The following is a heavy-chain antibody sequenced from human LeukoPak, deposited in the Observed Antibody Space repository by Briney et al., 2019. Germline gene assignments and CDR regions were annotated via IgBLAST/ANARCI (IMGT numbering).Heavy chain of an antibody. CDR1: GFTFSSYA. V-gene: IGHV3-30-3*01. J-gene: IGHJ4*02. CDR3: ARVLEVEVEWELPVAWRFEGSALGY. CDR2: ISYDGSNK. Sequence: TGGSLRLSCAASGFTFSSYAMHWVRQAPGKGPEWVAVISYDGSNKYYADSVKGRFTISRDNSKNTLYLQMNSLRAEDTAVYYCARVLEVEVEWELPVAWRFEGSALGYWGQGTLVTVSS. D-gene: IGHD1-26*01.